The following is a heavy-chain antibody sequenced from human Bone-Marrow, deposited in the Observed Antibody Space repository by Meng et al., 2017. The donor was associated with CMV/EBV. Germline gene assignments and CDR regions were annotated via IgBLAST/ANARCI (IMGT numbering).Heavy chain of an antibody. CDR2: ISAYNGNT. J-gene: IGHJ4*02. CDR3: ARIVVVPAAILPSYYFDY. CDR1: YTFTSDG. V-gene: IGHV1-18*01. Sequence: YTFTSDGISWVRQAPGQGLEWMGWISAYNGNTNYAQKLQGRVTMTTDTSTSTAYMELRSLRSDDTAVYYCARIVVVPAAILPSYYFDYWGQGTLVTVSS. D-gene: IGHD2-2*02.